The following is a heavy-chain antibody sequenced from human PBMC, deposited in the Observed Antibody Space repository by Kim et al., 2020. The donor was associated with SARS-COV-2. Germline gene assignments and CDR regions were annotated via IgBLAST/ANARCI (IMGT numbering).Heavy chain of an antibody. J-gene: IGHJ4*02. CDR3: ARDSLGATTTYYFDY. D-gene: IGHD3-16*01. CDR1: GFTFSSYA. Sequence: GGSLRLSCAASGFTFSSYAMHWVRQAPGKGLEWVAVISYDGSNKYYADSVKGRFTISRDNSKNTLYLQMNSLRAEDMAVYYCARDSLGATTTYYFDYWGQGTLVTVSS. CDR2: ISYDGSNK. V-gene: IGHV3-30*04.